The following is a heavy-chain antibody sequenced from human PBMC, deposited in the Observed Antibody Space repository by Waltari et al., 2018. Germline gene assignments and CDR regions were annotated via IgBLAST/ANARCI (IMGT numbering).Heavy chain of an antibody. CDR3: VRDRGGLTHFDWFLSV. J-gene: IGHJ3*01. Sequence: QVHLQESGPGLVKPSETLSLTCTVSGGTITGHHWGWVRQPPGMGLEWIGYMYYTGRGHLPPVLRSRITRSGDPAQNLFFLNLGSLTAADTAMFFCVRDRGGLTHFDWFLSVWGQGKMVLVSS. V-gene: IGHV4-59*11. CDR1: GGTITGHH. D-gene: IGHD3-9*01. CDR2: MYYTGRG.